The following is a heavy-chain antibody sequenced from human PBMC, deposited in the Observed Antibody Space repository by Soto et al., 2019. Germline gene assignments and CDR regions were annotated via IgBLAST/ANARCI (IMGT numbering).Heavy chain of an antibody. CDR2: IYWDDDK. D-gene: IGHD4-17*01. CDR3: AHRPRTTVTSTFDY. J-gene: IGHJ4*02. CDR1: GFSLTTSGVG. Sequence: QITLRESGPTLLKPTQTLTLTCTFSGFSLTTSGVGVGWIRQPPGKALEWLALIYWDDDKRYSPSLNDRLTITKDTSKNQVVLTMTNMDPVDTVTYYCAHRPRTTVTSTFDYWGQGTLVTVSS. V-gene: IGHV2-5*02.